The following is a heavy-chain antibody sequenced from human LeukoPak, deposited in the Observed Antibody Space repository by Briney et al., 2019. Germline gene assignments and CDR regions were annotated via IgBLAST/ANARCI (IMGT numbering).Heavy chain of an antibody. D-gene: IGHD5-18*01. CDR2: IYHSGST. CDR3: AREAMYSYGNNFDY. J-gene: IGHJ4*02. CDR1: GGSISSSNW. V-gene: IGHV4-4*02. Sequence: SETLSLTCAVSGGSISSSNWWSWVRQPPGKGLEWIGEIYHSGSTNYNPSLKSRVTISVDKSKNQFSLKLSSVTAADTAVYYCAREAMYSYGNNFDYWGQGTLVTVSS.